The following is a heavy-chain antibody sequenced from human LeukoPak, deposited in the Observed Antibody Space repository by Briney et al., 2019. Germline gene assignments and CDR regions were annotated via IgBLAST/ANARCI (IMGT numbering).Heavy chain of an antibody. CDR1: GYTFTDFY. CDR2: INPNSGGT. Sequence: ASVKVSCKASGYTFTDFYMHWVRQAPGQGLEWMGWINPNSGGTNYAQKFQGRVTMTRDTSISTAYVELSRLRSDDTAVYYCARDLSFYGAGSYYFDYWGQGTLVTVSS. CDR3: ARDLSFYGAGSYYFDY. D-gene: IGHD3-10*01. V-gene: IGHV1-2*02. J-gene: IGHJ4*02.